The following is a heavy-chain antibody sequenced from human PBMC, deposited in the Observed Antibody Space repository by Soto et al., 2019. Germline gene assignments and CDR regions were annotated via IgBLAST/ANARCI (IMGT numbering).Heavy chain of an antibody. CDR2: IYYSGST. V-gene: IGHV4-30-4*01. Sequence: QVQLQESGPGLVKPSQTLSLTCTVSGGSISSGDYYWSWIRQPPGKGLEWIGSIYYSGSTYYNPSIQSRVTISVDTSKNQFSLKLSYVTAADTAVYYCARWWFGEFFDYWGQGTLVTVSS. CDR3: ARWWFGEFFDY. D-gene: IGHD3-10*01. J-gene: IGHJ4*02. CDR1: GGSISSGDYY.